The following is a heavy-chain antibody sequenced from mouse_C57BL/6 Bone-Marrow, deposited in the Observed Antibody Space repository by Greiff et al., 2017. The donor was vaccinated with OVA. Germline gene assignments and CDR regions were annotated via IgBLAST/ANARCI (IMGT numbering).Heavy chain of an antibody. CDR3: ARLVRLGRRAMDY. J-gene: IGHJ4*01. CDR1: GYTFTSYG. D-gene: IGHD4-1*01. Sequence: VMLVESGAELARPGASVKLSCKASGYTFTSYGISCVKQRPGQGLEWIGEIYPRSGNTYYNEKFKGKATLTADKSSSTAYMELRSLTSEDSAVYFCARLVRLGRRAMDYWGQGTSVTVSS. CDR2: IYPRSGNT. V-gene: IGHV1-81*01.